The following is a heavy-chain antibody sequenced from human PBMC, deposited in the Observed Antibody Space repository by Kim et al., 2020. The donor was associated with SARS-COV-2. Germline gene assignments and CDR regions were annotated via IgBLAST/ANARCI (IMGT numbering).Heavy chain of an antibody. D-gene: IGHD3-16*01. CDR3: HAVFGEDLGTQGYPLDV. Sequence: GGSLRLSCAASGLTFSSYDMHWVRQAPGKGLEWVSGIGTAGDPYYSGSVTGRFTISRESARNSLYLQMSSLRVGDTAVYYCHAVFGEDLGTQGYPLDVWGQGTTVTVSS. J-gene: IGHJ6*02. V-gene: IGHV3-13*04. CDR2: IGTAGDP. CDR1: GLTFSSYD.